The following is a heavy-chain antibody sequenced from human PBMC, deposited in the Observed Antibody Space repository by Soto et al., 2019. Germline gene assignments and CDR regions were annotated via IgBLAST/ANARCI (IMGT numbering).Heavy chain of an antibody. CDR3: ARYSGTYWHYLDF. CDR2: IYPGDSDT. J-gene: IGHJ1*01. V-gene: IGHV5-51*01. Sequence: GESLKISCKGSGYSFASHWVAWVRQMPEKGLEWIGTIYPGDSDTKYSSAFRGHVTISADTSVSTAYLQWRSLEATDSAIYYCARYSGTYWHYLDFWGQGTLVTVSS. CDR1: GYSFASHW. D-gene: IGHD1-26*01.